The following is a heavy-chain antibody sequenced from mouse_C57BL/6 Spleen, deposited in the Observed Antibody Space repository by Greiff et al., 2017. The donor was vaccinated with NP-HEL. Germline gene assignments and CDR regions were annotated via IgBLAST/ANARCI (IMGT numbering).Heavy chain of an antibody. V-gene: IGHV1-64*01. Sequence: VQLQQPGAELVKPGASVKLSCKASGYTFTSYWMHWVKQRPGQGLEWIGMIHPNSGSTNYNEKFKSKATLTVDKSSSTAYMQLSSLTSEDSAVYYCAREGRYYYGSSYDYYAMDYWGQGTSVTVSS. CDR2: IHPNSGST. CDR1: GYTFTSYW. CDR3: AREGRYYYGSSYDYYAMDY. D-gene: IGHD1-1*01. J-gene: IGHJ4*01.